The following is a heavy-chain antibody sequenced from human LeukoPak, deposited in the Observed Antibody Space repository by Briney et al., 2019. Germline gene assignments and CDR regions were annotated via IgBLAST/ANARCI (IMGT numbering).Heavy chain of an antibody. CDR2: IYTSGST. Sequence: SQTLSLTCTVSGGSISSGFYYWNWIRQPAGKGLEWIGRIYTSGSTNYNPSLKSRVTMSVETSKNQFSLKLSSVTAADTAVYYCARDRAYYYGSGINWFDPWGQGTLVTVSS. CDR1: GGSISSGFYY. CDR3: ARDRAYYYGSGINWFDP. J-gene: IGHJ5*02. V-gene: IGHV4-61*02. D-gene: IGHD3-10*01.